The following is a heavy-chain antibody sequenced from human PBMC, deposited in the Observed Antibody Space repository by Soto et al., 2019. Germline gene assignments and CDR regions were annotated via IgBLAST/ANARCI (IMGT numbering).Heavy chain of an antibody. CDR3: AREAASIAARLYYGMDV. J-gene: IGHJ6*02. CDR1: GFTFSSYS. D-gene: IGHD6-6*01. CDR2: ISSSSSYI. Sequence: NPGGSLRLSCAASGFTFSSYSMNWVRQAPGKGLEWVSSISSSSSYIYYADSVKGRFTISRDNAKNSLYLQMNSLRAEDTAVYYCAREAASIAARLYYGMDVWGQGTTVTVSS. V-gene: IGHV3-21*01.